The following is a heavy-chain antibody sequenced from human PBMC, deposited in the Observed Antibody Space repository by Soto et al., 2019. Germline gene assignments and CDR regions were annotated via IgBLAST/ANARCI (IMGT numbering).Heavy chain of an antibody. Sequence: SETLSLTCTVSGVSISNSSYYWGWIRRPPGKGLEWIGTIYYSGITYYNPTLKSRVTISVDTSKNQFSLKLTSVTAADTAVYYCARHGSNWGQGTLVTVSS. CDR3: ARHGSN. CDR2: IYYSGIT. J-gene: IGHJ4*02. CDR1: GVSISNSSYY. V-gene: IGHV4-39*01.